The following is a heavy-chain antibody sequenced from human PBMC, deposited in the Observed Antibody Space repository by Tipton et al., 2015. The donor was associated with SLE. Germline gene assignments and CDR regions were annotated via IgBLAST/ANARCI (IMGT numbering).Heavy chain of an antibody. CDR3: ARDGSDGSGGYLDY. Sequence: SGFTFSSYGMHWVRQAPGKGLEWVAFIRYDGDNKYYADSVKGRFTISRDNSKNTLFVQMNSLRAEDTAVYYCARDGSDGSGGYLDYWGQGTLVTVSS. CDR1: GFTFSSYG. D-gene: IGHD3-10*01. V-gene: IGHV3-30*02. CDR2: IRYDGDNK. J-gene: IGHJ4*02.